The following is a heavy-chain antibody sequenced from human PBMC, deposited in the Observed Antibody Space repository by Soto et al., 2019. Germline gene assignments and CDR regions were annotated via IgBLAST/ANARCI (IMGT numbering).Heavy chain of an antibody. CDR1: GGSISSYY. Sequence: NPSETLSLTCTVSGGSISSYYWSWIRQPPGKGLEWIGYIYYSGSTNYNPSLKSRVTISVDTSKNQFSLKLSSVTAADTAVYYCAGLVPAAAYYFDYWGQGTLVTVSS. V-gene: IGHV4-59*08. D-gene: IGHD2-2*01. CDR3: AGLVPAAAYYFDY. J-gene: IGHJ4*02. CDR2: IYYSGST.